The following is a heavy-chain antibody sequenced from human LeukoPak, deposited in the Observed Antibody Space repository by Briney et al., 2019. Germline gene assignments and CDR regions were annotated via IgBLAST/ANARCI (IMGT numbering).Heavy chain of an antibody. CDR1: GFTFSSYS. D-gene: IGHD3-3*01. CDR3: ARDQSDFWSGYYLGFDP. V-gene: IGHV4-34*01. J-gene: IGHJ5*02. CDR2: INHSGST. Sequence: GSLRLPCAASGFTFSSYSMNWVRQPPGKGLEWIGEINHSGSTNYNPSLKSRVTISVDTSKNQFSLKLSSVTAADTAVYYCARDQSDFWSGYYLGFDPWGQGTLVTVSS.